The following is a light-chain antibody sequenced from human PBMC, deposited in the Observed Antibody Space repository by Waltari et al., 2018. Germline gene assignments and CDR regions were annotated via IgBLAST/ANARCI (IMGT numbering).Light chain of an antibody. CDR2: QAS. J-gene: IGKJ1*01. CDR3: QQFNSYPWT. Sequence: DIQMTTSPSTLSASVGDRVTITCRASQSISSWLAWYQHKPGKAPKLLIYQASSLDTGVPSRFSGSGSGTEFTLTISSLQPDDFATYYCQQFNSYPWTFGQGTKVEIK. V-gene: IGKV1-5*03. CDR1: QSISSW.